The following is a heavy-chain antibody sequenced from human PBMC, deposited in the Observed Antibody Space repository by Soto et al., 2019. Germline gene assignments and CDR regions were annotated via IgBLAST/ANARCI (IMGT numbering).Heavy chain of an antibody. CDR3: ARVYYDFWSGYYSNWFDH. Sequence: KTSETLSLTCTVSGGSISSYYWSWIRQPPGKGLEWIGYIYYSGSTNYNPSLKSRVTISVDTSKNQFSLKLSSVTAADTAVYYCARVYYDFWSGYYSNWFDHWGQGTLVTVSS. CDR2: IYYSGST. J-gene: IGHJ5*02. CDR1: GGSISSYY. V-gene: IGHV4-59*01. D-gene: IGHD3-3*01.